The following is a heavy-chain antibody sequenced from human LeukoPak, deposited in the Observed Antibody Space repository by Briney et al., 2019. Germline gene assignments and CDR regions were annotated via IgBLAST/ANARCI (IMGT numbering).Heavy chain of an antibody. D-gene: IGHD2-15*01. Sequence: SETLSLTCTVSGGSISSYYWSWIRQPPGKGLEWIGYIYYSGSTNYNPSLKSRVTISLDTSKNQFSLKVTSVTAADTAVYYCARDSGHRGYCSGGSCYSGWFDPWGQGTLVTVSS. CDR3: ARDSGHRGYCSGGSCYSGWFDP. CDR2: IYYSGST. V-gene: IGHV4-59*01. CDR1: GGSISSYY. J-gene: IGHJ5*02.